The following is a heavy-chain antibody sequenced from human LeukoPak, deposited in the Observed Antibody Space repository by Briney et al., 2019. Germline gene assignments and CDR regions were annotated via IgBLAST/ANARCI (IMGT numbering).Heavy chain of an antibody. CDR3: AKDAQRGFDYRNSLEH. D-gene: IGHD4-11*01. Sequence: GGALRLSCEASGFTFSHFGMHWVRQAPGKGLEWVAVIWSDATNEYYADSVKGRFTISRDNFKNTVSLQMNSLRAEDTAVYYCAKDAQRGFDYRNSLEHWGQGSLVTVSS. J-gene: IGHJ4*02. CDR2: IWSDATNE. V-gene: IGHV3-33*06. CDR1: GFTFSHFG.